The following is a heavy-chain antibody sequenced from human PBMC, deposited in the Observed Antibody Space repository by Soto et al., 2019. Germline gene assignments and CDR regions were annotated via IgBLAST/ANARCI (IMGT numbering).Heavy chain of an antibody. J-gene: IGHJ3*01. CDR3: ARDPVWKCPPHEALDV. D-gene: IGHD1-1*01. Sequence: SETLSLTCTVSGGSIHNHYWSWIWQPPGKGLEWLGYGYYNGSTNYNPSLKRRVTMSVDTSKNQFSLNLTSLTAADTAVDYWARDPVWKCPPHEALDVWGQGTIVTVSS. V-gene: IGHV4-59*11. CDR2: GYYNGST. CDR1: GGSIHNHY.